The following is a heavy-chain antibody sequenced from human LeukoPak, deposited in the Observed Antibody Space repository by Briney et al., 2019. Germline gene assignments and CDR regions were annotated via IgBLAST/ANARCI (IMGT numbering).Heavy chain of an antibody. V-gene: IGHV4-31*03. Sequence: SQTLSLTCTVSGGSISSGGYYWSWIRQHPGKGLEWIGYIHYSGSTYYSPSLRSRVAISVDTSKNQFSLKLSSVTAADTAVYYCAGSRIGYSDSSGFFDSWGQGTLVTVSS. CDR3: AGSRIGYSDSSGFFDS. CDR1: GGSISSGGYY. J-gene: IGHJ4*02. D-gene: IGHD3-22*01. CDR2: IHYSGST.